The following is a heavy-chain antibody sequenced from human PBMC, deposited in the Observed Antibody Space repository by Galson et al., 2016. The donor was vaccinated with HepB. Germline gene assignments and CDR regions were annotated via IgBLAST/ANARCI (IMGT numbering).Heavy chain of an antibody. V-gene: IGHV4-4*02. CDR3: ARDGDYYDSDSYYFEPGKINAFDI. J-gene: IGHJ3*02. CDR2: IFHSGST. D-gene: IGHD3-22*01. CDR1: GGSISNNYW. Sequence: SETLSLTCAVSGGSISNNYWWSWVRQTPGKGPEWIGEIFHSGSTNYNPSLESRVTILVDKSKNQFSLKLTSVTAADTAVYYCARDGDYYDSDSYYFEPGKINAFDIWGQGTMVTVSS.